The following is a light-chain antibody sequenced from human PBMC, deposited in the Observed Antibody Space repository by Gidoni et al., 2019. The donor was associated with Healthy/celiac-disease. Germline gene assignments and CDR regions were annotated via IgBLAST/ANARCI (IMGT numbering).Light chain of an antibody. V-gene: IGKV2-28*01. Sequence: DIVMTQSPLSLPVTPGEPASISCRSSQSLLHSNGYNYLDWYMQKPGQSPQLLIYFGSNRASGVADRLSGSGSGTDYILKISRVEAEDVVVYYCRLALQTPYTFXXXTKLEIK. CDR1: QSLLHSNGYNY. J-gene: IGKJ2*01. CDR3: RLALQTPYT. CDR2: FGS.